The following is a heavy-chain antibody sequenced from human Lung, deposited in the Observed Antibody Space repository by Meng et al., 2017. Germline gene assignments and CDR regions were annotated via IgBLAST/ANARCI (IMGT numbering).Heavy chain of an antibody. CDR2: ISSSSKYI. CDR3: AREVGGSYHFDY. V-gene: IGHV3-21*01. D-gene: IGHD1-26*01. Sequence: EVQLVESGGGLVKPVGALRLSCAASGFTLSDYTMNWVRQAPGKGLEWVSSISSSSKYIDYAGSVKGRFTTSRDNAKNSLYLQMNSLRAEDTAVYYCAREVGGSYHFDYWGQGTLVIVSS. CDR1: GFTLSDYT. J-gene: IGHJ4*02.